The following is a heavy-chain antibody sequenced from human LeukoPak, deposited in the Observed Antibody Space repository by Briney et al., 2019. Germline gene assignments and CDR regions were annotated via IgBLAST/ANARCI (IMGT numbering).Heavy chain of an antibody. CDR1: GYTSMGYY. CDR3: ARGAEFDY. J-gene: IGHJ4*02. V-gene: IGHV1-2*02. CDR2: INPNSGGT. Sequence: ASVKVSCKASGYTSMGYYIHWVRQAPGQGLEWMGWINPNSGGTNYPQKFQGRVTMTRDTSISTAYMELGRLTSDDTAVYYCARGAEFDYWGQGTLVTVSS.